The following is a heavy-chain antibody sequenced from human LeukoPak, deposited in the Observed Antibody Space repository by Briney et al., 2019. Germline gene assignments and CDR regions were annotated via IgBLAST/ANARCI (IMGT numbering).Heavy chain of an antibody. CDR3: ARWYSYGDIDY. CDR1: GGTFSSYA. CDR2: IIPILGIA. D-gene: IGHD5-18*01. V-gene: IGHV1-69*04. Sequence: SVKVSCKASGGTFSSYAISWVRQAPGQGLEWMGKIIPILGIANYAQKFQGRATITADKSTSTAYMELSSLRSEDTAVYYCARWYSYGDIDYWGQGTLVTVSS. J-gene: IGHJ4*02.